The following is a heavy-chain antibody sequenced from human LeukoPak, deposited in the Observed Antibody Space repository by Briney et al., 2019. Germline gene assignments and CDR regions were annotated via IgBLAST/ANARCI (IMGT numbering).Heavy chain of an antibody. J-gene: IGHJ3*02. D-gene: IGHD6-19*01. CDR2: INHSGST. CDR3: AREVAVAGPNDAFDI. CDR1: GGSFSGYY. V-gene: IGHV4-34*01. Sequence: PSETLSLTCAVYGGSFSGYYWSWVRQPPGKGLEWIGEINHSGSTNYNPSLKSRVTISVDTSKNQFSLKLSSVTAADTAVYYCAREVAVAGPNDAFDIWGQGTMVTVSS.